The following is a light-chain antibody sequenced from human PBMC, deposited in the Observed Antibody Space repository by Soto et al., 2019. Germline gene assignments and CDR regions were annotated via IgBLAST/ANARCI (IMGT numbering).Light chain of an antibody. CDR3: SSYSNSTTLYV. J-gene: IGLJ1*01. CDR1: SRDVGGYNY. CDR2: DVS. V-gene: IGLV2-14*03. Sequence: QSVLTQPASVSGSPGQSITISCTGTSRDVGGYNYVSWYQKNPGKAPKLMIYDVSNRPSGVSDRFSGSKSGSTASLTISGLQAEDEADYYCSSYSNSTTLYVFGTGTKVTVL.